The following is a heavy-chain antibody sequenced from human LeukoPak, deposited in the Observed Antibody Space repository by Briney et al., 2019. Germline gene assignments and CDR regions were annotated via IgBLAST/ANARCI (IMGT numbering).Heavy chain of an antibody. CDR1: GYSVSSNSAA. CDR3: ARAIAAAGTNWFDP. V-gene: IGHV6-1*01. D-gene: IGHD6-13*01. Sequence: SQTLSLTCAISGYSVSSNSAAWNWIRQSPSRGLEWLGRTYYRSKWYNDYAVSVKSRITINPDTSKNQFSLQLSSVTPEDTAVYYCARAIAAAGTNWFDPWGQGTLVTVSS. CDR2: TYYRSKWYN. J-gene: IGHJ5*02.